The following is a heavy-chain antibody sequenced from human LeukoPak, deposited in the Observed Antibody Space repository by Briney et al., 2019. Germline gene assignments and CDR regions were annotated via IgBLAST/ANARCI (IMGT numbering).Heavy chain of an antibody. CDR1: GYTFTSYY. J-gene: IGHJ4*02. V-gene: IGHV1-46*01. CDR3: ARGRPATNYCSGGSCFFGY. Sequence: RASVKVSCKASGYTFTSYYMHWVRQAPGQGLEWMGIINPSGGSTSYAQKFQGRVTMTRDMSTSTVYMELSSLRSEDTAVYYCARGRPATNYCSGGSCFFGYWGQGTLVTVSS. D-gene: IGHD2-15*01. CDR2: INPSGGST.